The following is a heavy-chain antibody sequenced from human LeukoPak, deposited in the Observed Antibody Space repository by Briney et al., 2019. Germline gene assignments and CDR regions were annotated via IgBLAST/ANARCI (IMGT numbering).Heavy chain of an antibody. Sequence: PSQTLSLTCTVSGGSISSGGYYWSRIRQHPGKGLEWIGYIYYSGSTYYNPSLKSRVTISVDTSKNQFSLKLSSVTAADTAVYYCARDRYYDILTGYYGGSSWFDPWGQGTLVTVSS. CDR3: ARDRYYDILTGYYGGSSWFDP. J-gene: IGHJ5*02. CDR2: IYYSGST. V-gene: IGHV4-31*03. D-gene: IGHD3-9*01. CDR1: GGSISSGGYY.